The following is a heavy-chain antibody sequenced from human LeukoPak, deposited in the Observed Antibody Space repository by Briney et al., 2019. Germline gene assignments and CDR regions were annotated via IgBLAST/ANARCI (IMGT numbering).Heavy chain of an antibody. CDR2: ISTGNGNT. CDR3: ARDSRISFDY. J-gene: IGHJ4*02. D-gene: IGHD3-10*01. Sequence: GASVKVSCKASGDTFIRYGITWVRQAPGQGLEWMGWISTGNGNTNYGQKFQGRVTMTTDTSTGTAYMELRSLRSDDTAVYYCARDSRISFDYWGQGTLVTVSS. V-gene: IGHV1-18*01. CDR1: GDTFIRYG.